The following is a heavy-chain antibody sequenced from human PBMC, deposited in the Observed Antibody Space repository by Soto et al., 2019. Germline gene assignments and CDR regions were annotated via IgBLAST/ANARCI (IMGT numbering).Heavy chain of an antibody. Sequence: GVAVEVSCKASGYRFVSDDIDGGRQATGQGLEWMGWMNPNSGNTGYAQKFQGRVTMTRNTSTSTAYMELSSLRSEDPAVYYGAREAAALGNYYWG. V-gene: IGHV1-8*01. CDR2: MNPNSGNT. J-gene: IGHJ4*01. CDR1: GYRFVSDD. D-gene: IGHD2-2*01. CDR3: AREAAALGNYY.